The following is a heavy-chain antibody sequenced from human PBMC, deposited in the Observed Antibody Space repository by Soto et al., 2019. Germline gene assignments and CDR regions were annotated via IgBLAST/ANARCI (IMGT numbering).Heavy chain of an antibody. V-gene: IGHV1-18*01. D-gene: IGHD2-8*01. CDR3: ARAPDIVLMVYAIIYPPGDY. CDR2: ISAYNGNT. Sequence: ASVKVSCKASGYTFTSYGISWVRQAPGQGLEWMGWISAYNGNTNYAQKLQGRVTMTTDTSTSTAYMELRSLRSDDTAVYYCARAPDIVLMVYAIIYPPGDYWGQGTLVTVSS. J-gene: IGHJ4*02. CDR1: GYTFTSYG.